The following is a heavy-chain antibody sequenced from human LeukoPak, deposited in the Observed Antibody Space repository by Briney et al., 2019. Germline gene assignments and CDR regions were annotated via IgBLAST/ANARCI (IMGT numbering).Heavy chain of an antibody. CDR1: GLTFSNYS. CDR3: ASRFY. V-gene: IGHV3-48*04. J-gene: IGHJ4*02. CDR2: IKRNSNTI. Sequence: QAGGSLRLPCTASGLTFSNYSMNWVRQAPGKGLEWLSYIKRNSNTIYYADSVKGRFFISRDNAEKSLYLQMNSLRVEDTGVYFCASRFYWGQGALVTVSS.